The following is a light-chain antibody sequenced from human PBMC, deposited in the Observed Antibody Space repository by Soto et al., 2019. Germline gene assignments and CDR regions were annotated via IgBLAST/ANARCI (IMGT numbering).Light chain of an antibody. CDR1: RSDVGGYNY. V-gene: IGLV2-11*01. CDR2: DVN. Sequence: QSALTQPRSVSGSPGQSVTVSCTGTRSDVGGYNYVSWYQQHPGKAPKLIISDVNKRPSGVPDRFSGSKSGNTASLTISGLRAEAEADYYCCSFAGRTFVFGSGTKVTVL. J-gene: IGLJ1*01. CDR3: CSFAGRTFV.